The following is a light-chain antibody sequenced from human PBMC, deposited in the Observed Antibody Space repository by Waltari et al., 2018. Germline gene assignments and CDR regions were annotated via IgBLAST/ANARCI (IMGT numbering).Light chain of an antibody. Sequence: QSALTQPVSVSGSPGQSITISCTGTSSDVGGYDFVSWYQQHPGKVPKLIIYEVTNRPSGVSNRISGSKSGNTASLTISGLQAEDEADYYCASYTTTTTVIFGSGTKVTVL. V-gene: IGLV2-14*01. CDR3: ASYTTTTTVI. CDR1: SSDVGGYDF. J-gene: IGLJ1*01. CDR2: EVT.